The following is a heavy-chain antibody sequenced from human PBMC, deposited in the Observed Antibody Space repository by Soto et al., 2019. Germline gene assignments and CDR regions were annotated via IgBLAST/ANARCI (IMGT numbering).Heavy chain of an antibody. J-gene: IGHJ4*02. CDR3: ARACSGGSYLCEDYFDY. Sequence: GASVKVSCKASGYTFTSYGISWVRQAPGQGLEWMGWISAYNGNTNYAQKLQGRVTMTTDTSTSTAYMELRSLRSDDTAVYYCARACSGGSYLCEDYFDYWGQGTLVTVSS. D-gene: IGHD2-15*01. V-gene: IGHV1-18*01. CDR1: GYTFTSYG. CDR2: ISAYNGNT.